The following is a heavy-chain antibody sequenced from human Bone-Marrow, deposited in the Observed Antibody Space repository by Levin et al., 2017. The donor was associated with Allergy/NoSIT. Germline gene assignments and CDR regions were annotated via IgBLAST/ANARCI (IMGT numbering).Heavy chain of an antibody. CDR1: GFRFSTYW. J-gene: IGHJ4*02. CDR3: ARGQMIESTTSSLQWGANYYFDY. D-gene: IGHD6-6*01. Sequence: LSLTCAASGFRFSTYWMSWVRQAPGKGLEWVADIQQDGSEKDYVDSVRGRFTISRDNAKNSLYLQINSLRAEDTAVYYCARGQMIESTTSSLQWGANYYFDYWGQGTLVTVSS. V-gene: IGHV3-7*01. CDR2: IQQDGSEK.